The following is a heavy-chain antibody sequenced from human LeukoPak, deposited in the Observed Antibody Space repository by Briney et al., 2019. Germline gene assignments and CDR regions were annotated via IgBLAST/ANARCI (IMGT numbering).Heavy chain of an antibody. CDR3: ATTWYYDSRGYLFED. Sequence: SETLSLTCSVSGVPISTCYWSWLRQSPGKGLEWIAYVYYNGDIMYNPSLKSRVTISLDMSKSQVSLSVTSVTAADTAVYFCATTWYYDSRGYLFEDWGHGTLVTVSS. J-gene: IGHJ4*01. CDR1: GVPISTCY. V-gene: IGHV4-59*01. CDR2: VYYNGDI. D-gene: IGHD3-22*01.